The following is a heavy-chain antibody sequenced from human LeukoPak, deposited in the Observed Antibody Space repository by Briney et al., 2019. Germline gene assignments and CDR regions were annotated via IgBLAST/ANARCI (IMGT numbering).Heavy chain of an antibody. J-gene: IGHJ4*02. Sequence: SETPSLTCAVSGGSISSSNWWSWVRQPPGQGLEWIGEIYHSGSTNYNPSLKSRVTISVDKSKNQFSLKLSSVTAADTAVYYCARVSSGATTVDYWGQGTLVTVSS. CDR2: IYHSGST. D-gene: IGHD1-26*01. V-gene: IGHV4-4*02. CDR3: ARVSSGATTVDY. CDR1: GGSISSSNW.